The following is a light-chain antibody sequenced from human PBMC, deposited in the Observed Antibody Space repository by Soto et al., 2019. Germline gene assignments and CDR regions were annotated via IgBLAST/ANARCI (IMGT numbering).Light chain of an antibody. V-gene: IGKV1-5*01. CDR2: DGA. CDR3: QQYYSYPTWT. J-gene: IGKJ1*01. Sequence: DIQMTQSPSTLSASVGDRVTITCRASQSITRWVAWYQQKPGKAPKLLMYDGATLESGVPSRFSGSGSEAEFALTISSLQPDDFATYYCQQYYSYPTWTFGQGTKVDIK. CDR1: QSITRW.